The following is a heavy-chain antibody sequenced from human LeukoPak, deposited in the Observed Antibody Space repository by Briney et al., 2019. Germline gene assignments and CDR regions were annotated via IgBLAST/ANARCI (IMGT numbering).Heavy chain of an antibody. CDR1: SGFA. D-gene: IGHD6-19*01. CDR3: AKGHRSSSSFFDS. V-gene: IGHV3-23*01. Sequence: PGGSLRLSCAAFSGFAMSWVRQAPGRGLGWVSAINGRGDDTYYPDSVKGRFTISRDNSNNTLYLQMNSLRAEDTAVYYCAKGHRSSSSFFDSWGQGILVTVSS. CDR2: INGRGDDT. J-gene: IGHJ4*02.